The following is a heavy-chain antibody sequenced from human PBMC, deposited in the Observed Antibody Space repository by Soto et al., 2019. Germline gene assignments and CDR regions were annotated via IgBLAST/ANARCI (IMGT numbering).Heavy chain of an antibody. V-gene: IGHV4-34*01. CDR3: ARDSGSGSYHFRSYYYGMDV. CDR2: INHSGST. CDR1: GGSFSGYY. D-gene: IGHD3-10*01. Sequence: PSETLSLTCAVYGGSFSGYYWSWIRQPPGKGLEWIGEINHSGSTNYNPSLKSRVTISVDTSKNQFSLKLSSVTAADTAVYYCARDSGSGSYHFRSYYYGMDVWGQGTTVTVSS. J-gene: IGHJ6*02.